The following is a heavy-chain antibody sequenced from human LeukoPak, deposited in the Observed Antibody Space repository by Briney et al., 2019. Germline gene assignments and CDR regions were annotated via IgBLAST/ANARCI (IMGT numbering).Heavy chain of an antibody. CDR2: IIPIFGTA. J-gene: IGHJ5*02. CDR1: GGTCSSYA. D-gene: IGHD6-13*01. Sequence: ASEKVSCKASGGTCSSYAISWVRQATGQWLEWMGGIIPIFGTANYAQKFQGRVTITADESTSTAYMELSSLRSEDTAVYYCARVFGGIAGYWFDPWGQGTLVTVSS. CDR3: ARVFGGIAGYWFDP. V-gene: IGHV1-69*13.